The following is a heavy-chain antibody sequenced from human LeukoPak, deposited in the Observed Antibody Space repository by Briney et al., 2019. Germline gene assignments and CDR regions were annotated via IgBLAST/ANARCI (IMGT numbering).Heavy chain of an antibody. Sequence: VASVKVSCKASGYTFTSYGISWVRQAPGQGLEWMGRIIPILGIANYAQKFQGRVTITADKSTSTAYMELSSLRSEDTSVYYCARPNGDYAPDYYYYGMDVWGQGTTVTVSS. CDR3: ARPNGDYAPDYYYYGMDV. CDR1: GYTFTSYG. V-gene: IGHV1-69*04. D-gene: IGHD4-17*01. CDR2: IIPILGIA. J-gene: IGHJ6*02.